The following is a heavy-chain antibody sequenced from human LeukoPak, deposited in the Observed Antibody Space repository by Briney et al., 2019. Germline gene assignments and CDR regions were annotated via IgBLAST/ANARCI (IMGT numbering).Heavy chain of an antibody. CDR2: IYYSGST. CDR1: GGSISSGDYY. V-gene: IGHV4-30-4*01. CDR3: ARGDLYYDSSGPWFDP. D-gene: IGHD3-22*01. Sequence: SETLSLTCTVSGGSISSGDYYWSWIRQPPGKGLEWIGYIYYSGSTYYNPSLKSRVTISVDTSKNQFSLKLSSVTAADTAVYYCARGDLYYDSSGPWFDPWGQGTLVTVSS. J-gene: IGHJ5*02.